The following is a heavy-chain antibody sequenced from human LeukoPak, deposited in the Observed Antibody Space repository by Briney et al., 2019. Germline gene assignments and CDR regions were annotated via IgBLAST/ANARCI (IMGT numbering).Heavy chain of an antibody. J-gene: IGHJ4*02. CDR3: ARRSPQLDY. CDR2: ILPGDSDT. V-gene: IGHV5-51*01. CDR1: GYSFTTYW. Sequence: GESLKISCKGTGYSFTTYWIGWVRQMPGKGLEWMGIILPGDSDTRYSPSFQGQVTISADKSISTAYLQWSSLKASDTAIYYCARRSPQLDYWGQGTLVTVSS.